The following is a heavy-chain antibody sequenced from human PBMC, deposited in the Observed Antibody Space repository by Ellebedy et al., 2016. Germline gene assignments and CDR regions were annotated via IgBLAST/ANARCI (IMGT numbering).Heavy chain of an antibody. CDR1: GGSFSGYY. Sequence: SETLSLXXAVYGGSFSGYYWSWIRQPPGKGLEWIGEINHSGSTNYNPSLKSRVTISVDTSKNQFSLKLSSVTAADTAVYYCARGPIVVVPAAMGSMYYYYYGMDVWGQGTTVTVSS. V-gene: IGHV4-34*01. D-gene: IGHD2-2*01. J-gene: IGHJ6*02. CDR3: ARGPIVVVPAAMGSMYYYYYGMDV. CDR2: INHSGST.